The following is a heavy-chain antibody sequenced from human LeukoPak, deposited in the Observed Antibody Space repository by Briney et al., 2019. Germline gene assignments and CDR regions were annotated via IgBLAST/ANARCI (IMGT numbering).Heavy chain of an antibody. CDR1: GFTFSSYS. Sequence: PGGSLRLSCAASGFTFSSYSMNLVRQAPGKGLEWVSSISSSSSYIYYADSVKGRFTISRDNAKNSLYLQMNSLRAEDTAVYYCAGVGNDFWSGYYGYWGQGTLVTVSS. D-gene: IGHD3-3*01. V-gene: IGHV3-21*01. CDR2: ISSSSSYI. CDR3: AGVGNDFWSGYYGY. J-gene: IGHJ4*02.